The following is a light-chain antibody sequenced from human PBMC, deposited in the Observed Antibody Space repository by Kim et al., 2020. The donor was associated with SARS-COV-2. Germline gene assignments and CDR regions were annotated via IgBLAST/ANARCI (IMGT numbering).Light chain of an antibody. CDR2: AAS. J-gene: IGKJ4*01. V-gene: IGKV1-27*01. CDR3: QKYNSASFT. CDR1: QGISNY. Sequence: GSVGDRVTITCRASQGISNYLAWYQQKPGKVPKLLIYAASTLQSGVPSRFSGSGSGTDFTLTISSLQPEDVATYYCQKYNSASFTFGGGTKVDIK.